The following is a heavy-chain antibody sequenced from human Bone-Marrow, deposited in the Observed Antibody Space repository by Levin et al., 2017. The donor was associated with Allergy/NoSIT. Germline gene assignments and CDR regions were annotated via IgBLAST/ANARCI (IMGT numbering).Heavy chain of an antibody. J-gene: IGHJ4*02. CDR3: ARDLAVAGLVDY. CDR2: ISSSSSYI. Sequence: GGSLRLSCAASGFTFSSYSMNWVRQAPGKGLEWVSSISSSSSYIYYADSVKGRFTISRDNAKNSLYLQMNSLRAEDTAVYYCARDLAVAGLVDYWGQGTLVTVSS. D-gene: IGHD6-19*01. V-gene: IGHV3-21*01. CDR1: GFTFSSYS.